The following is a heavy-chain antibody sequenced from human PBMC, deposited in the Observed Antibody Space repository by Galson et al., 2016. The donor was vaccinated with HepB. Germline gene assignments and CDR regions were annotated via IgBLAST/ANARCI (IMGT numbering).Heavy chain of an antibody. V-gene: IGHV3-33*01. Sequence: SLRLSCAASGFVFSSYGMHWVRQAPGKGLEWVASIWYDGSKTYYRDSVRGRFTVSRDNSKNTMHLEMNSLRGEDTAVFYCARAPRFCTSISCPSFFDSWGQGALVTASS. J-gene: IGHJ4*02. D-gene: IGHD2-2*01. CDR2: IWYDGSKT. CDR3: ARAPRFCTSISCPSFFDS. CDR1: GFVFSSYG.